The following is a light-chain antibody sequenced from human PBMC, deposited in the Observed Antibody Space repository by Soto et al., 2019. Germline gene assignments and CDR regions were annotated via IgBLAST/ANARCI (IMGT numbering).Light chain of an antibody. J-gene: IGKJ1*01. CDR1: QSVSSSY. V-gene: IGKV3-20*01. CDR2: GAS. Sequence: EIVLRESPGTLSLSRGERATLSCRASQSVSSSYLAWYQQKACQAPRLLIYGASNRATGIPDRFSGSGSGTEFTLTISSLQPDDFATYYCQQYNSYSRTFGQGTKVDI. CDR3: QQYNSYSRT.